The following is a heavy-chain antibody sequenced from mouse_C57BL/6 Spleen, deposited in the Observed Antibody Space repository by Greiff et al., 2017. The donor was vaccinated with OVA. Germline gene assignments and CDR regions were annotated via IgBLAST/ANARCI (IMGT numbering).Heavy chain of an antibody. CDR3: AREGPFDD. CDR1: GYAFSSSW. CDR2: IYPGDGAT. D-gene: IGHD3-3*01. Sequence: QVQLQQSGPELVKPGASVKISCKASGYAFSSSWMNWVTQRPGKGLEWIGRIYPGDGATNYNGKFKGKATLTADKSSSTAYMQLSSLTSEDSAVYFCAREGPFDDWGQGTTLTVSS. V-gene: IGHV1-82*01. J-gene: IGHJ2*01.